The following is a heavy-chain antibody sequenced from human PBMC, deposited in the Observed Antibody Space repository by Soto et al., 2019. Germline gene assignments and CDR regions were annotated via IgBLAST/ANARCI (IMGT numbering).Heavy chain of an antibody. J-gene: IGHJ4*02. CDR1: GGILSSSSYY. Sequence: SETLPLTCTVSGGILSSSSYYWGCIRQPPGKGLEWIGSIYYSGSTYYNPSLKSRVTISVDTSKNQFSLKLSSVTAADTAVYYCARLVYDSSGYRPGWGQGTLVT. CDR2: IYYSGST. D-gene: IGHD3-22*01. CDR3: ARLVYDSSGYRPG. V-gene: IGHV4-39*01.